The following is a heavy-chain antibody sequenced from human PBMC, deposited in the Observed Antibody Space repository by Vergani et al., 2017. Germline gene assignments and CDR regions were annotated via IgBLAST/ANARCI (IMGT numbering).Heavy chain of an antibody. CDR1: GFTFSSYS. J-gene: IGHJ4*02. CDR3: ARGVAAAGGDY. Sequence: EVQLVESGGGLVKPGGSLRLSCAASGFTFSSYSMNWVRQAPGKGLEWVSSISSSSSYIYYADSLKGRFTISRDNAKNSLYLQMNSLRAEDTAVYYCARGVAAAGGDYWGQGTLVTVSS. V-gene: IGHV3-21*01. CDR2: ISSSSSYI. D-gene: IGHD6-13*01.